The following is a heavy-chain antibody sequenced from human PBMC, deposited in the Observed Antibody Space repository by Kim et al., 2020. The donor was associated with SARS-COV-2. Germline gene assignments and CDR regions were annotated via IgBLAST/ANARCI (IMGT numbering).Heavy chain of an antibody. J-gene: IGHJ6*02. Sequence: GGSLRLSCAASGFTFSDYYMSWIRQAPGKGLEWVSYISSSGSTIYYADSVKGRFTISRDNAKNSLYLQMNSLRAEDTAVYYCARAQGALVYDFWSGYPMSGMYGMDVWGQGTTVTVSS. CDR2: ISSSGSTI. D-gene: IGHD3-3*01. V-gene: IGHV3-11*01. CDR1: GFTFSDYY. CDR3: ARAQGALVYDFWSGYPMSGMYGMDV.